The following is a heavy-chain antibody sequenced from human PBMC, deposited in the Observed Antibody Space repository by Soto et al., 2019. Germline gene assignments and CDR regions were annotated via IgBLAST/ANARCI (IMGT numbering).Heavy chain of an antibody. Sequence: GGSLRLSCSASGFAFSRYGMHWVRQVPGKGLEWVADIWYDGTKEHYADSVKGRFTISRDNSKNTLYLQMNSLRAEDTAVYYCATVGATTRRNYFDYWGQGTLVTVSS. D-gene: IGHD1-26*01. CDR1: GFAFSRYG. CDR3: ATVGATTRRNYFDY. CDR2: IWYDGTKE. J-gene: IGHJ4*02. V-gene: IGHV3-33*01.